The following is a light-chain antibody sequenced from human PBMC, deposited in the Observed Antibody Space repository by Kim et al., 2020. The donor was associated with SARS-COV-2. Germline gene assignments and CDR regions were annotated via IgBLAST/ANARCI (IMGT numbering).Light chain of an antibody. CDR2: DVS. Sequence: GQSVTISCTGTSSDVGGYNYVSWYQQHPGTAPKLMIYDVSKRPSGVPDRFSGSKSGNTASLTISGLQAEDEADYYCCSYAGSYGVVFGGGTQLTVL. CDR1: SSDVGGYNY. J-gene: IGLJ2*01. CDR3: CSYAGSYGVV. V-gene: IGLV2-11*01.